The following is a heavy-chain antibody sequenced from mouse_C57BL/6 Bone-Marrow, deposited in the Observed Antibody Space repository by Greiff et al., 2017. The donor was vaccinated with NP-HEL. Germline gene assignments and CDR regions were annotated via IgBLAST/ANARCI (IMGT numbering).Heavy chain of an antibody. CDR2: SRNKANDYTT. V-gene: IGHV7-1*01. Sequence: EVQLMESGGGLVQSGRSLRLSCATSGFTFSDFYMEWVRQAPGKGLEWIAASRNKANDYTTEYSASVKGRFIVSRDTSQSILYLQMNALRAEDTAIYYCARDAGLREAMDYWGQGTSVTVSS. CDR1: GFTFSDFY. D-gene: IGHD3-1*01. CDR3: ARDAGLREAMDY. J-gene: IGHJ4*01.